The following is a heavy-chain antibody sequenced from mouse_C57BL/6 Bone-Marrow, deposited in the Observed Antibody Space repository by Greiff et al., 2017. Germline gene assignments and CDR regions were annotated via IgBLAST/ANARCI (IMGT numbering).Heavy chain of an antibody. D-gene: IGHD1-1*01. V-gene: IGHV1-63*01. Sequence: VQLQQSGAELVRPGTSVKMSCKASGYTFTNYWIGWAKQRPGHGLEWIGDIYPGGGYTNYNEKFKGKDTLTADKSSSTAYMQFSSLTSEDSAIYYCAREVVASDWYFDVWGTGTTVTVSS. CDR1: GYTFTNYW. CDR2: IYPGGGYT. J-gene: IGHJ1*03. CDR3: AREVVASDWYFDV.